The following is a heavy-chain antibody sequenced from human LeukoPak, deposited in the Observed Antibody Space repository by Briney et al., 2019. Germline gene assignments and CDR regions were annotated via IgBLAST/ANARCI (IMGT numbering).Heavy chain of an antibody. CDR1: GGSISSSGYY. CDR3: ARGVGVQLWFSHDY. J-gene: IGHJ4*02. D-gene: IGHD5-18*01. Sequence: PSETLSLTCTVSGGSISSSGYYWGWIRQPPGKGLEWIGNIYNSGSTYYNPSLRNRVTISVDTSRTQFSLKLNSVTAADTAVYYCARGVGVQLWFSHDYWGQGTLVTVSS. V-gene: IGHV4-39*01. CDR2: IYNSGST.